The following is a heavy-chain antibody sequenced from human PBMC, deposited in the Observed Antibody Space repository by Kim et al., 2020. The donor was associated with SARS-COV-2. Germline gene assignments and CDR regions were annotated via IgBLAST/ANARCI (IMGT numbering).Heavy chain of an antibody. V-gene: IGHV3-13*01. CDR2: TAGDT. CDR3: ARGDFDY. J-gene: IGHJ4*02. Sequence: TAGDTYNPGSVNRRFTISRENAKNSLYLQMNSLRAGDTAVYYCARGDFDYWGQGTLVTVSS.